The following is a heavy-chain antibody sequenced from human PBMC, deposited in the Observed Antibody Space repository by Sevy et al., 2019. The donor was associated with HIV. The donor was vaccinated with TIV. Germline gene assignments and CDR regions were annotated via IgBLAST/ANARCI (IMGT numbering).Heavy chain of an antibody. CDR1: VFTFSDYY. J-gene: IGHJ4*02. CDR3: ARVMRRILWWSLDS. V-gene: IGHV3-72*01. CDR2: IRNKANSYTT. D-gene: IGHD2-21*01. Sequence: GGFLRLSCAASVFTFSDYYMDWVRQAPGKGLEWVGRIRNKANSYTTEFAASVKGRFTISRDDSKNSLYLQMHSLKTDDTAVYYCARVMRRILWWSLDSWGQGTLVTVSS.